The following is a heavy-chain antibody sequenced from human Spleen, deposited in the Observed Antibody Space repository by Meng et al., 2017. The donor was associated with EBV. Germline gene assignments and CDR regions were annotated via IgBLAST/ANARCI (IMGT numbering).Heavy chain of an antibody. Sequence: VQRHHWGARVLKPSETLSLTCAVSRAYTRSGNWRHWVRHAPGRGLEWIGEIYHRGSTSYNTSPENRVSISIYKSKNQVSQKLISVTAADTAVYYWAQRERWGLDSWGQGTLVTVSS. CDR2: IYHRGST. D-gene: IGHD3-16*01. J-gene: IGHJ5*01. CDR1: RAYTRSGNW. CDR3: AQRERWGLDS. V-gene: IGHV4-4*02.